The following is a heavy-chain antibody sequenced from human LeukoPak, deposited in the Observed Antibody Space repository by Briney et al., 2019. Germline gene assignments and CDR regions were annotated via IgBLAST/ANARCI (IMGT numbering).Heavy chain of an antibody. V-gene: IGHV3-21*01. D-gene: IGHD3-22*01. J-gene: IGHJ4*02. CDR1: GFTFSGYS. CDR2: FGTRSTSI. Sequence: GGSLRLSCTASGFTFSGYSMNWIRQAPGKGLEWVSSFGTRSTSIYHAGSVKGRFAISRDNAKNSLYLQMNSLRAEDTALYYCAREVSEGFDFWGQGTLVTVPS. CDR3: AREVSEGFDF.